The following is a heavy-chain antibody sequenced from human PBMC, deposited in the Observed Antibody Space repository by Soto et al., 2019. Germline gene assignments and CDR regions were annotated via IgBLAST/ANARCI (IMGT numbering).Heavy chain of an antibody. CDR1: GFTFSSYA. CDR2: ISGSGGST. V-gene: IGHV3-23*01. D-gene: IGHD3-3*01. CDR3: ANGNYYDFWSGYNYGMDV. Sequence: EVQLLESGGGLVQPGGSLRLSCAASGFTFSSYAMSWVRQAPGKGLEWVSAISGSGGSTYYADSVKGRFTISRDNSKNTLYLQMNSLRAEDTAVYYCANGNYYDFWSGYNYGMDVWGQGTTVTVSS. J-gene: IGHJ6*02.